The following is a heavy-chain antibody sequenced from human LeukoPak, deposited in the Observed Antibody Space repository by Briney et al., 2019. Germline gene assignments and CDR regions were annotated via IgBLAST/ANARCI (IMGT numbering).Heavy chain of an antibody. D-gene: IGHD1-26*01. J-gene: IGHJ4*02. V-gene: IGHV3-7*01. CDR1: GFTFSSYW. CDR2: INQHGSEE. CDR3: VGEWEQLR. Sequence: GGSLRLSCAASGFTFSSYWMSWVRQAPGKGLEWVANINQHGSEEFYVDSVKGRFTISRDNAKNSLYLHMNSLRVEDTAVYYCVGEWEQLRWGQGTLVTVSS.